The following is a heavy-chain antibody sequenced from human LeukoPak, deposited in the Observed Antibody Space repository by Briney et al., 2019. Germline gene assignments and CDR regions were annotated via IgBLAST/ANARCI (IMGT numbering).Heavy chain of an antibody. CDR1: GGSMSSYY. CDR3: ARGWPDYYSMDI. Sequence: SETLSLTCTVSGGSMSSYYWSWIRQPPGKRPEWIGYINYSGTTSYNPSLKGRVTISMDTSNNHFSLKLRSVTAGDTAVYYCARGWPDYYSMDIWGPGTTVTVSS. D-gene: IGHD2-15*01. CDR2: INYSGTT. V-gene: IGHV4-59*01. J-gene: IGHJ6*02.